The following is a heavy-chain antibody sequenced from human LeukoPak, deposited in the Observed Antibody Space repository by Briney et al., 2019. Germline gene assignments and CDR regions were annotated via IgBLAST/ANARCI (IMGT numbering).Heavy chain of an antibody. J-gene: IGHJ3*02. V-gene: IGHV4-38-2*02. Sequence: SETLSLTCTVSGYSISSGYYWGWIRQPPGKGLEWIGSIYHSGSTYYNPSLNSRVTISVDTSKNQFSLKLSSVTAADTAVYYCARSYDILTGYSSDAFDIWGQGTMVTVSS. CDR3: ARSYDILTGYSSDAFDI. CDR1: GYSISSGYY. CDR2: IYHSGST. D-gene: IGHD3-9*01.